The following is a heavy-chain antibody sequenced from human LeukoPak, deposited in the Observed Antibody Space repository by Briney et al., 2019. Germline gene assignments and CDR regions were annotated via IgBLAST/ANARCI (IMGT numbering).Heavy chain of an antibody. Sequence: GGSLRLSCAASGFTVSSNYMSWARQAPGKGLEWVSVIYSGGSTYYADSVKGRFTISRDNSKNTLYLQMNSLRAEDTAVYYCATAVYYYDSSGYYYTPPDYWGQGTLVTVSS. CDR3: ATAVYYYDSSGYYYTPPDY. J-gene: IGHJ4*02. V-gene: IGHV3-53*01. D-gene: IGHD3-22*01. CDR2: IYSGGST. CDR1: GFTVSSNY.